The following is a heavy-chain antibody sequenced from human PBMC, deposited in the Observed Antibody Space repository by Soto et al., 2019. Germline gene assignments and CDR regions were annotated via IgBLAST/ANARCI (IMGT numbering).Heavy chain of an antibody. CDR2: ILPIFDTT. J-gene: IGHJ4*02. V-gene: IGHV1-69*01. CDR3: ATGGRAYSSGPRFYFEY. Sequence: QVQLVQSGAEVKKPGSSVKVSCQASGGIFSSNAISWVRQAPGQGLEWMGGILPIFDTTHYAQKFKGRVTITADESTSTAYMEVSSLKSEDTALYYCATGGRAYSSGPRFYFEYWGQGTLVTVSS. CDR1: GGIFSSNA. D-gene: IGHD5-18*01.